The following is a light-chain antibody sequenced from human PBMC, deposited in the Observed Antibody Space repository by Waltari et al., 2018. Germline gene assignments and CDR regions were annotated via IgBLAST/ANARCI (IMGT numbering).Light chain of an antibody. J-gene: IGKJ5*01. CDR2: GAS. CDR1: QNIDIY. CDR3: QQTYSTLSIT. V-gene: IGKV1-39*01. Sequence: DIQMTQSPSSLSAFVGDRVTITCRAGQNIDIYLNWYQQKPGKAPKLLIYGASTLQSGVPSRFSGSRFGTDFTLTISNLQPEDFATYYGQQTYSTLSITFGQGTRLEIK.